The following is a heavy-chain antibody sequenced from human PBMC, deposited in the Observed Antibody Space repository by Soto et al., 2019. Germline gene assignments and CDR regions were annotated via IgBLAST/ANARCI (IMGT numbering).Heavy chain of an antibody. V-gene: IGHV3-48*02. CDR1: GFTFSSYS. Sequence: PGGSLRLSCAASGFTFSSYSMNWVRQAPGKGLEWVSYISSSSSTIYYADSVKGRFTISRDNAKNSLYLQMNSLRDEDTAVYYCARDLGYCSGGSCYSDNWFDPWGQGTLVTVSS. D-gene: IGHD2-15*01. J-gene: IGHJ5*02. CDR3: ARDLGYCSGGSCYSDNWFDP. CDR2: ISSSSSTI.